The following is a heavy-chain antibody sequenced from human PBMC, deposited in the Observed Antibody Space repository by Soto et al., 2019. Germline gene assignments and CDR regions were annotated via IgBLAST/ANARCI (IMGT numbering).Heavy chain of an antibody. V-gene: IGHV1-18*01. CDR1: GYTFTSYA. Sequence: APVKVSCKDPGYTFTSYAISSPRQAPGQGLEWMGWISAYNGNTNYAQKLQGRVTMTTDTSTSTAYMELRSLRSDDKAVYYCARSSSWYTHDALDIWGQGTMVT. CDR3: ARSSSWYTHDALDI. D-gene: IGHD6-13*01. CDR2: ISAYNGNT. J-gene: IGHJ3*02.